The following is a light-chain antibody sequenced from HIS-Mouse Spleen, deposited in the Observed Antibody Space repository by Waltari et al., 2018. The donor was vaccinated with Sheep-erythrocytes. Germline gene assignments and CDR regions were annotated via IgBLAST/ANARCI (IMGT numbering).Light chain of an antibody. V-gene: IGLV2-11*01. CDR1: SSDVGGYNY. CDR2: DVS. Sequence: QSALTQPRSVSGSPGQSVTISCTGTSSDVGGYNYVSWYQQHPGKAPKLMISDVSNRPSGVPDRFPGSKSGNTASLTISGLQAEDEADYYCCSYAGSYNHVFATGTKVTVL. J-gene: IGLJ1*01. CDR3: CSYAGSYNHV.